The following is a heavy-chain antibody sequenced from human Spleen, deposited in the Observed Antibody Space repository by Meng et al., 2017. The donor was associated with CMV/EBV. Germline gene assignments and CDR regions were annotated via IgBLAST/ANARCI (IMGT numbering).Heavy chain of an antibody. CDR1: GFIFDDYT. Sequence: GGSLRLSCAASGFIFDDYTMHWVRQRPGKGLEWVSLISWDGGLTYYADSVKGRFTVSRDNSKNSLYLEMSSLRPEDTALYFCARDIGSGETYFSYWGQGTLVTVSS. CDR3: ARDIGSGETYFSY. J-gene: IGHJ4*02. V-gene: IGHV3-43*01. CDR2: ISWDGGLT. D-gene: IGHD3-10*01.